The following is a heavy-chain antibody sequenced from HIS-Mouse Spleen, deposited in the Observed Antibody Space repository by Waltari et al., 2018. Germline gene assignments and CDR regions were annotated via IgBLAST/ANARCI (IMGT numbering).Heavy chain of an antibody. CDR1: GGPIRSSRYF. CDR3: AREIPYSSSWYDWYFDL. D-gene: IGHD6-13*01. Sequence: QLQLQESGPGLVKPSETLSLTCTVSGGPIRSSRYFLGWIRQPPRKGLEWIGSIYYSGSTYYNPSLKSRVTISVDTSKNQFSLKLSSVTAADTAVYYCAREIPYSSSWYDWYFDLWGRGTLVTVSS. CDR2: IYYSGST. J-gene: IGHJ2*01. V-gene: IGHV4-39*07.